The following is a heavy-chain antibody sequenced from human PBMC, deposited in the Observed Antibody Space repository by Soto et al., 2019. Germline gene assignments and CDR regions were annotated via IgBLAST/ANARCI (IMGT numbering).Heavy chain of an antibody. CDR1: GFIFRDYS. D-gene: IGHD1-26*01. CDR2: ISGSKMYI. CDR3: ARDGRGSYFTLYLDF. J-gene: IGHJ4*02. V-gene: IGHV3-21*01. Sequence: EVRLVESGGGRVKPGGSLRLSCAASGFIFRDYSMDWVRQAPGKGLEWVASISGSKMYISYADSVRGRFTISRDNAKNSLVLQMTNLTAEDTAVYYWARDGRGSYFTLYLDFWGQGTQVTASS.